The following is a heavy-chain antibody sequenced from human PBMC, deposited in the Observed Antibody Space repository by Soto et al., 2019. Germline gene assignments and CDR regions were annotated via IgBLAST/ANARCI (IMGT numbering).Heavy chain of an antibody. D-gene: IGHD3-22*01. V-gene: IGHV4-31*03. CDR1: GGSISSGGYY. CDR2: ISYSGST. CDR3: ARECYYDSSGSQHAFDI. J-gene: IGHJ3*02. Sequence: QVQLQESGPGLVKPSQTLSLTCTVSGGSISSGGYYWSWIRQHPGKGLEWIGYISYSGSTYYNPSLKSRVTRSVDTSKNQFSLKLSSVTAADTAVYYCARECYYDSSGSQHAFDIWGQGTMVTVSS.